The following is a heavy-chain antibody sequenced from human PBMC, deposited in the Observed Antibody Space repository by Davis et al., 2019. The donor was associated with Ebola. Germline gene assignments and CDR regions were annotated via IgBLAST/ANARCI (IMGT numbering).Heavy chain of an antibody. CDR2: IIPNLGIA. Sequence: SVKVSCKASGYTFTSYGISWVRQAPGQGLEWMGRIIPNLGIANYAQKFQGRVTITADKSTSTAYMDLSSLRSEDTAVYYCARGIVGATRPYYFDYWGQGTLVTVSS. V-gene: IGHV1-69*04. CDR1: GYTFTSYG. D-gene: IGHD1-26*01. J-gene: IGHJ4*02. CDR3: ARGIVGATRPYYFDY.